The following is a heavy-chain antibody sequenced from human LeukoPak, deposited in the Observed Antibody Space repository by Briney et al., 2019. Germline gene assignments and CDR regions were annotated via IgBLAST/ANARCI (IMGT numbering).Heavy chain of an antibody. V-gene: IGHV4-59*08. CDR1: GGSVSSYY. CDR3: ARLVLSSGWYTNTT. CDR2: IYYSGST. J-gene: IGHJ5*02. Sequence: SETLSLTCTVSGGSVSSYYWSWIRQPPGKGLEWIGYIYYSGSTNYNPSLKSRVTISVDTSKNQFSLKLSSVTAADTAVYYCARLVLSSGWYTNTTWGQGTLVTVSS. D-gene: IGHD6-19*01.